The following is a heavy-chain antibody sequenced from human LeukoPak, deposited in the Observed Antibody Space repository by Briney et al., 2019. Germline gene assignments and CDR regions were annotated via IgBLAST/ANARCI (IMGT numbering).Heavy chain of an antibody. CDR3: ARGVVPAVG. V-gene: IGHV4-39*07. Sequence: PSETLSLTCTVSGGSISSSSYYWGWIRQPPGKGLEWIGSIYYSGSTYYNPSLKSRVTISVDTSKNQFSLKLSSVTAADTAVYYCARGVVPAVGWGQGTLVTVSS. J-gene: IGHJ4*02. CDR2: IYYSGST. D-gene: IGHD2-2*01. CDR1: GGSISSSSYY.